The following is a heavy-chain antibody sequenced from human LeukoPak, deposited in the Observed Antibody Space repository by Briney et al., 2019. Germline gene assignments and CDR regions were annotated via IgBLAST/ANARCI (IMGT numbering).Heavy chain of an antibody. V-gene: IGHV5-51*01. CDR3: ARLSDLLRYFDWLREFYFDY. CDR2: IYPGDSDT. D-gene: IGHD3-9*01. J-gene: IGHJ4*02. CDR1: GYSFTSYW. Sequence: GESLKISCKGSGYSFTSYWIGWVRQMPGKGLEWMGIIYPGDSDTRYSPSFQGQVTISADKSISTAYLQWSSLKASDTAMYYCARLSDLLRYFDWLREFYFDYWGQGTLVTVSS.